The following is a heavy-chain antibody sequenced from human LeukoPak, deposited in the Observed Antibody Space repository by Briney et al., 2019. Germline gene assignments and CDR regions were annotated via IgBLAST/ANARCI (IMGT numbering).Heavy chain of an antibody. CDR2: INSDGSST. CDR3: ARDQGYSGSYYDY. V-gene: IGHV3-74*01. D-gene: IGHD1-26*01. CDR1: GFTFSSYW. Sequence: GGSLRLPCAASGFTFSSYWMHWVRQAPGKGLVWVSRINSDGSSTSYADSVKGRFTISRDNAKNTLYLQMNSLRAEDTAEYYCARDQGYSGSYYDYWGQGTLVTVSS. J-gene: IGHJ4*02.